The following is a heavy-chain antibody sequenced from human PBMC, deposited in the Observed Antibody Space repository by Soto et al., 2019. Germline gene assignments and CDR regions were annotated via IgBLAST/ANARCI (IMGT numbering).Heavy chain of an antibody. CDR1: GFTFSNYA. D-gene: IGHD3-3*01. J-gene: IGHJ6*02. V-gene: IGHV3-23*01. CDR2: ISSTGGST. Sequence: EVQLLESGGGLVQPGGSLRLSCAASGFTFSNYAMSWVRQAPGKGLEWVSGISSTGGSTYYADSVRGRFTISRNNSKNTLVMQMSSVRAEETDIYYCSRAHDYGVWSDFLFCGMDVWGQGSTVPVSS. CDR3: SRAHDYGVWSDFLFCGMDV.